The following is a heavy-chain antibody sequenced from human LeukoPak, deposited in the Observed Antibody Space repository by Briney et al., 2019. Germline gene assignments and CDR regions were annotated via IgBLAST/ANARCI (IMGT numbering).Heavy chain of an antibody. J-gene: IGHJ2*01. D-gene: IGHD2-8*02. Sequence: PSETLSLTCSVSGASIRSYYWGCIPHPPGEGQWRICYIYTSGSTNHSPSLKGRVSLSMDTSKTHFSLTLSSVTAADTAVYYCARQPLLGSYWFFDLWGRGTLVTVSS. CDR2: IYTSGST. V-gene: IGHV4-4*09. CDR3: ARQPLLGSYWFFDL. CDR1: GASIRSYY.